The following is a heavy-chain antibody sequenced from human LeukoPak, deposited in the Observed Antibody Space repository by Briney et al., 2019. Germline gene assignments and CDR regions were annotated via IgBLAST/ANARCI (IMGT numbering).Heavy chain of an antibody. CDR1: GGSISSYY. Sequence: LETLSLTCTVSGGSISSYYWSWIRQPPGKGLEWIGYIYYSGSTNYNPSLKSRVTISVDTSKNQFSLKLSSVTAADTAVYYCAGLPGSYYYYGMDVWGQGTTVTVSS. CDR2: IYYSGST. D-gene: IGHD2-2*01. CDR3: AGLPGSYYYYGMDV. V-gene: IGHV4-59*01. J-gene: IGHJ6*02.